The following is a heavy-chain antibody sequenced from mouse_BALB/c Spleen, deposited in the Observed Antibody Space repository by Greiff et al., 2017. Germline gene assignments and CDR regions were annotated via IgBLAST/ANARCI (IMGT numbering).Heavy chain of an antibody. V-gene: IGHV5-17*02. CDR1: GFTFSSFG. Sequence: EVNVVESGGGLVQPGGSRKLSCAASGFTFSSFGMHWVRQAPEKGLEWVAYISSGSSTIYYADTVKGRFTISRDNPKNTLFLQMTSLRSEDTAMYYCAIVLNWDEYYYAMDYWGQGTSVTVSS. J-gene: IGHJ4*01. D-gene: IGHD4-1*01. CDR2: ISSGSSTI. CDR3: AIVLNWDEYYYAMDY.